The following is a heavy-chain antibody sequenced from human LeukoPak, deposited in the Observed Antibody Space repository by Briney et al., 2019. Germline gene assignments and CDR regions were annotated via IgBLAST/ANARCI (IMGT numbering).Heavy chain of an antibody. J-gene: IGHJ4*02. Sequence: GGSLRLSCAASGFTFSSYAMSWVRQAPGKGLEWVSAISGSDSTYYADSVKGRFTISRDNSKNTLYLQMNSLRAEDTAVYYCAKGGLLVASFDYWGQGTLVTVSS. CDR3: AKGGLLVASFDY. CDR2: ISGSDST. CDR1: GFTFSSYA. D-gene: IGHD5-12*01. V-gene: IGHV3-23*01.